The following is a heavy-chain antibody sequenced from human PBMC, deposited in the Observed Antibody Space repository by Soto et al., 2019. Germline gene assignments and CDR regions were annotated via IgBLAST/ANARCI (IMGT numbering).Heavy chain of an antibody. Sequence: EVQLLESGGGLVQPGGSLRLSCAASGFTFSSYAMSWVRQAPGKGLEWVSAISGSGGSTYYADSVKGRFTISRDNSKNTLCLQMNSLRAEDTAVYYCAASSDWYHAFDIWGQGTMVTVSS. CDR2: ISGSGGST. CDR3: AASSDWYHAFDI. D-gene: IGHD6-19*01. J-gene: IGHJ3*02. CDR1: GFTFSSYA. V-gene: IGHV3-23*01.